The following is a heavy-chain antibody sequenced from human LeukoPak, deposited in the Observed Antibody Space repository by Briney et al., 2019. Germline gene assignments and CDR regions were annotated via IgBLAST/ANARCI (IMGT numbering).Heavy chain of an antibody. Sequence: GGSLRLSCAASGFTFSNYGMHWVRQAPGKGLEWVAVIYDDGSRVHFADSVKGRFTISRDNSKNTVVLQMNSLRGEDTAVYYCARDLKSGYFDSWGQGTLVTVSS. J-gene: IGHJ4*02. D-gene: IGHD3-3*01. CDR3: ARDLKSGYFDS. CDR2: IYDDGSRV. V-gene: IGHV3-33*01. CDR1: GFTFSNYG.